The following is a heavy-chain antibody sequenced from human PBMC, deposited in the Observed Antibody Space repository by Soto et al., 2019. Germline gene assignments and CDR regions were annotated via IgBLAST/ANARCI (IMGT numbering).Heavy chain of an antibody. J-gene: IGHJ5*02. CDR1: GFTFSSYA. CDR2: ISGGGGNT. D-gene: IGHD6-19*01. V-gene: IGHV3-23*01. Sequence: EVQLLESGGGLVQPGGSLRLSCAASGFTFSSYAMSWVRKTPGKGLEWVSGISGGGGNTYYADSVTGRFTISRDNSRNTLYLQMNSLSAADTAIYYCAKDRGAGGRFSGIAVAGIPSWGQGTLVTVSS. CDR3: AKDRGAGGRFSGIAVAGIPS.